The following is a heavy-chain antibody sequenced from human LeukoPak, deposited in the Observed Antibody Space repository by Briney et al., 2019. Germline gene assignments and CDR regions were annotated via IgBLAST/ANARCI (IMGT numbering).Heavy chain of an antibody. D-gene: IGHD3-3*01. Sequence: GGSLRLSCAASGFIFNTYTMNWVRRAPGKGLEWVSAISGGGDSTHYADSVKGRFTISRDKSKNTVYLQVNSLRAEDTAIYYCAKDPYYDLWSGHYYMDVWGKGTTVTVSS. CDR2: ISGGGDST. CDR1: GFIFNTYT. CDR3: AKDPYYDLWSGHYYMDV. V-gene: IGHV3-23*01. J-gene: IGHJ6*03.